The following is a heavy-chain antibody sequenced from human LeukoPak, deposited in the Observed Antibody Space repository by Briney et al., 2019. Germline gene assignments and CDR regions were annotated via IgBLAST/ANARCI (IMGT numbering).Heavy chain of an antibody. CDR1: GFTFSSYW. CDR2: INSDGSST. Sequence: QPGGSLRLSCAASGFTFSSYWMHWVRQAPGKGLVWVSRINSDGSSTSYADSVKGRFTISRDNAKNTLYLQMNSPRAEDTAVYYCARAQYSYGHYYFDYWGQGTLVTVSS. D-gene: IGHD5-18*01. CDR3: ARAQYSYGHYYFDY. J-gene: IGHJ4*02. V-gene: IGHV3-74*01.